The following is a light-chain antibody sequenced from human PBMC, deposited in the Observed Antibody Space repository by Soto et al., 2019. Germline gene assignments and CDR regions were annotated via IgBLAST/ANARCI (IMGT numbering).Light chain of an antibody. J-gene: IGLJ3*02. CDR2: LND. CDR1: SSNIGINT. Sequence: QSVLTQPPSASGTPGQRVTISCSGSSSNIGINTVNWYQQFPGTAPKVLIYLNDQRPSGVPDRFSGSKSGTSASLAISGLQSEDEADYYSSVWDDSLNGVVFGGGTRLTVL. CDR3: SVWDDSLNGVV. V-gene: IGLV1-44*01.